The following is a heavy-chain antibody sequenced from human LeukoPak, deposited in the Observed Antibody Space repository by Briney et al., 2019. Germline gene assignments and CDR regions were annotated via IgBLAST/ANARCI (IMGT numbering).Heavy chain of an antibody. J-gene: IGHJ4*02. CDR2: VFYSGST. Sequence: SETLSLTCSVSGDSISNYYWSWIRQPPGEGLQWIGYVFYSGSTNYNASLKSRVVISVDTSKNQFSLKLTSVTAADTAVYYCAGRTARYFDYWGQGTLVTVSS. V-gene: IGHV4-59*01. D-gene: IGHD2-21*02. CDR3: AGRTARYFDY. CDR1: GDSISNYY.